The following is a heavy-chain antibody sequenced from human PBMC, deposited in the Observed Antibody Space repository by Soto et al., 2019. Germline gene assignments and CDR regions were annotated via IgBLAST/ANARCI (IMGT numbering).Heavy chain of an antibody. V-gene: IGHV5-10-1*01. CDR1: GYSFTSYW. CDR2: IDPSDSYT. D-gene: IGHD5-12*01. Sequence: EVQLVQSGAEVKKPGESLRISCKGSGYSFTSYWISWVRQMPGKGLEWMGRIDPSDSYTNYSPSFQGHVTISADKSISTAYLQWSSLEASDTAMYYCARSLYSGYDCAWFDPWGQGTLVTVSS. J-gene: IGHJ5*02. CDR3: ARSLYSGYDCAWFDP.